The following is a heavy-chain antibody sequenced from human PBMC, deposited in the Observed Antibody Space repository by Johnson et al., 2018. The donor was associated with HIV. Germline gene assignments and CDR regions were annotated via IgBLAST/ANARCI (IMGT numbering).Heavy chain of an antibody. V-gene: IGHV3-30*19. CDR2: ISYDGSDQ. CDR3: ARGSRYTVDNDDVHLLHAFDI. CDR1: GFTFSSYG. D-gene: IGHD3-16*01. J-gene: IGHJ3*02. Sequence: VQLVEPGGGVVQPGGSLRLSCAASGFTFSSYGMHWVRQAPGKGLEWVAAISYDGSDQYHAHSVKGRFNISRHISKHTLYLEMTTLRPEDTAMYYGARGSRYTVDNDDVHLLHAFDIWGQGTMVTVSS.